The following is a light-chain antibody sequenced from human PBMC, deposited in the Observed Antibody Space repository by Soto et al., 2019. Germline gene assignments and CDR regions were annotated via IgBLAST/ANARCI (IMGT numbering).Light chain of an antibody. V-gene: IGKV3-11*01. CDR3: QQRSDWPLT. J-gene: IGKJ4*01. CDR2: DAS. CDR1: QSVSSN. Sequence: EIVMTQSPATLSVSPGARAPLSCRASQSVSSNLAWYQQKPGQPPRLLIYDASNRATGIPARFSGSGSGTDFTLTISSLEPEDFAVYYCQQRSDWPLTFGGGTKVDIK.